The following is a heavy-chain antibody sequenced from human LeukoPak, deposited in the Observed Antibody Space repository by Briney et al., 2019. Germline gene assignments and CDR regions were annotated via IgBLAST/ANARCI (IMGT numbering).Heavy chain of an antibody. Sequence: GGSLRLSCAASGFTFSSHSMNWVRQAPGKGLEWVSYISSSSSTIYYADSVKGRFTISRDNAKNSLYLQMNSLRAEDTAVYYCARDGCSGGSCTDAFDIWGQGTMVTVSS. CDR1: GFTFSSHS. V-gene: IGHV3-48*04. CDR2: ISSSSSTI. CDR3: ARDGCSGGSCTDAFDI. D-gene: IGHD2-15*01. J-gene: IGHJ3*02.